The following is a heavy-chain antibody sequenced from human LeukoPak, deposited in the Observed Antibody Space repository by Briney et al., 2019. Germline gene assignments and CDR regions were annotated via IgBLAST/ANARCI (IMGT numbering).Heavy chain of an antibody. D-gene: IGHD2-15*01. J-gene: IGHJ4*02. Sequence: GSLRLSCAASGFTVSSSYMYWVRQAPGKGLEWVSFFYRGETTYYAESVRGRFTISRDISKNTLYLLMNSLIPEDTAVYYCAREVVSIPSHFESWGQGTRVTVSS. CDR2: FYRGETT. CDR3: AREVVSIPSHFES. CDR1: GFTVSSSY. V-gene: IGHV3-53*01.